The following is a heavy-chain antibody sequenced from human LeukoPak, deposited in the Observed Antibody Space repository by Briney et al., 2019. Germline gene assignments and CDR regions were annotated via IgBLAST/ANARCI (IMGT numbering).Heavy chain of an antibody. CDR2: IYNSGST. Sequence: SENLSFNCSVSGGTISSYYWSWIRQAEGQGLEWIGRIYNSGSTNYNPSLKSRATTTVDTSKNQFSLKLSSVTAADTTVYYCAGDNWPDPLYGMDGWSQGTTVTVSS. V-gene: IGHV4-4*07. CDR1: GGTISSYY. J-gene: IGHJ6*02. D-gene: IGHD1-20*01. CDR3: AGDNWPDPLYGMDG.